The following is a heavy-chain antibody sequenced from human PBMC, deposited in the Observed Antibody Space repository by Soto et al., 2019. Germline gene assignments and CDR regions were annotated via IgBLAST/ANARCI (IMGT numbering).Heavy chain of an antibody. D-gene: IGHD2-2*01. CDR1: GGSISSDY. Sequence: QVQLQESGPGLVKPSETLSLTCTVSGGSISSDYWSWIRQSPGKGLEWIGYTYYIGNTNYNPSLERRATISLDRSKNQFSLKLTSVTAADTAVYYCAKLTSYPTWFGPWGQGILVTVSS. J-gene: IGHJ5*02. V-gene: IGHV4-59*01. CDR3: AKLTSYPTWFGP. CDR2: TYYIGNT.